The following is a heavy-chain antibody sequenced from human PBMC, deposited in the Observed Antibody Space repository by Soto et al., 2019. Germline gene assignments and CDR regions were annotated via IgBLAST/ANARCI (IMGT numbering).Heavy chain of an antibody. D-gene: IGHD1-26*01. Sequence: GGSLRLSCAASGFAFSSYAMHWVRQAPGKGLEWVAVISHDGSNKYYADSVKGRFTISRDNSKNTLYMQMNRLRAEDTAVYYCARDPEWELILLEFAYWGQGTLVTVSS. V-gene: IGHV3-30-3*01. CDR1: GFAFSSYA. CDR3: ARDPEWELILLEFAY. CDR2: ISHDGSNK. J-gene: IGHJ4*02.